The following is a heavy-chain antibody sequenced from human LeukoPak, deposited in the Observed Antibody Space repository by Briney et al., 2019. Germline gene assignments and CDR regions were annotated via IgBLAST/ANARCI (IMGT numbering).Heavy chain of an antibody. J-gene: IGHJ5*02. D-gene: IGHD3-10*01. CDR1: GYTFTSYD. V-gene: IGHV1-8*03. CDR2: MNPNSGNT. CDR3: ARGLMVRGAYWFDP. Sequence: GASVKVSCKASGYTFTSYDINWVRQATGLGLEWMGWMNPNSGNTGYAQKFQGRVTITRNTSISTAYMELSSLRSEDTAVYYCARGLMVRGAYWFDPWGQGTLVTVSS.